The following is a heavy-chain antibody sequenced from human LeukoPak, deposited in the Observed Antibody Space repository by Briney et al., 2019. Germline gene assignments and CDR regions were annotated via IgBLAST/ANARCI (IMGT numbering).Heavy chain of an antibody. J-gene: IGHJ2*01. V-gene: IGHV3-64*02. D-gene: IGHD1-26*01. CDR1: GFTFSSYS. CDR2: IGGGGVTT. Sequence: PGGSLSLSCGASGFTFSSYSMHWVRQAPGKGPEFVSVIGGGGVTTFYADSVKDRFTISRDNSKNTLYLEMGSLRAEDMAVYYCAREGGGSGLWYYDLWGRGTLVTVSS. CDR3: AREGGGSGLWYYDL.